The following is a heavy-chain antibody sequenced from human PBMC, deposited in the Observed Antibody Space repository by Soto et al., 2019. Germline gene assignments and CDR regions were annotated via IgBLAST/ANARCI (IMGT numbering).Heavy chain of an antibody. CDR3: HGGGPSY. CDR1: GFTFSSDG. CDR2: IWYDGSNK. Sequence: GGSLRLSCAASGFTFSSDGIHWVRQAPGKGLEWVAVIWYDGSNKYYLDSVKGRFTISRDNSKKTLYLQMNSLRTEDTAVYYCHGGGPSYWSQGTLVTVSS. D-gene: IGHD2-15*01. J-gene: IGHJ4*02. V-gene: IGHV3-30*02.